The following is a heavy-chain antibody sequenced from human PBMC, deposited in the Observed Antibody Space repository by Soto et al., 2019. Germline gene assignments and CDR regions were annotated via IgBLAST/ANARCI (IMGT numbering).Heavy chain of an antibody. Sequence: PSETLSLTCTVSGGSISSSRSYWGWIRQPPGKGLECIGSIYYSGSTYYSPSLKSRVTISVDTSKNQFSLKLSSVTAADTAVYYCARSGYSYGPNPLLYWGQGTPVTVSS. V-gene: IGHV4-39*07. CDR3: ARSGYSYGPNPLLY. J-gene: IGHJ4*02. D-gene: IGHD5-18*01. CDR2: IYYSGST. CDR1: GGSISSSRSY.